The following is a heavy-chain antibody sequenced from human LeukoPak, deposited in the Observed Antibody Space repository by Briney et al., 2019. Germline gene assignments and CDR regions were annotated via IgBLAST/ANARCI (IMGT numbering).Heavy chain of an antibody. CDR2: ISSSSSTI. D-gene: IGHD3-3*01. J-gene: IGHJ4*02. CDR3: ARDRILYEFWSGYDY. CDR1: GFTFSSYS. Sequence: GGSLRLSCAASGFTFSSYSMNWVRRAPGKGLEWVSYISSSSSTIYYADSVKGRFTISRDNAKNSLYLQMNSLRAEDTAVYYCARDRILYEFWSGYDYWGQGTLVTVSS. V-gene: IGHV3-48*01.